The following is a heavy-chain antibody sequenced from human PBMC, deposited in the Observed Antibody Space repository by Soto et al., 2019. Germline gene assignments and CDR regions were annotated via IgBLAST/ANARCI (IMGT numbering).Heavy chain of an antibody. J-gene: IGHJ4*02. CDR2: IVVGSGNT. Sequence: SVKVSCKASGFTFTSSAVQWVRQARGQRLEWIGWIVVGSGNTNYAQKFQERVTITRDMSTSTAYMELSSLRSEDTAVYYCAADPASSGYYYYWGQGTLVTVSS. CDR3: AADPASSGYYYY. D-gene: IGHD3-22*01. CDR1: GFTFTSSA. V-gene: IGHV1-58*01.